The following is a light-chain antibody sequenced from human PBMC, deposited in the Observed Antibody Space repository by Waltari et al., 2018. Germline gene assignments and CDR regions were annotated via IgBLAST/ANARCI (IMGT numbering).Light chain of an antibody. CDR3: QQYDNLPLT. V-gene: IGKV1-33*01. Sequence: DIHMTHSPSSLSASVGDRVTITRQASQDISKNLNWYQQKPGKAPNLLIYDASNLQRGVPSRFSGSGSGTHFTFTINSLQPEDIATYYCQQYDNLPLTFGGGTKVEIK. CDR1: QDISKN. CDR2: DAS. J-gene: IGKJ4*01.